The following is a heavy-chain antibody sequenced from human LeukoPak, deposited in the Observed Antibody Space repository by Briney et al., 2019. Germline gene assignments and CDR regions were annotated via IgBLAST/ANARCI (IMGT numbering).Heavy chain of an antibody. D-gene: IGHD4-17*01. J-gene: IGHJ4*02. V-gene: IGHV4-59*08. CDR3: ARQDYGDHLFDY. CDR1: GGSISSYY. Sequence: SETLSLTCTVSGGSISSYYWSWIRQPPGKGLEWIGYIYYTGSTNYNPSLKSRVTISVDTSKNQFSLKLSSVTAADTAVFYCARQDYGDHLFDYWGQGSLVTVSS. CDR2: IYYTGST.